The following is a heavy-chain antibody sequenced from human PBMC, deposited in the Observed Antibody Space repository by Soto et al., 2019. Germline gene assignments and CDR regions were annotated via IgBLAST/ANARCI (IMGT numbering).Heavy chain of an antibody. CDR2: MYPGASDT. Sequence: PGESLKISCRGSGYDFNTNWFGWVRQLPGRGLEWVGIMYPGASDTRYNPSLQGHVTLSVDVTVSTAFLQWRSLETSDTGMYFCARLPRDCNKTSCYYADHWGQGTQVTVSS. CDR1: GYDFNTNW. CDR3: ARLPRDCNKTSCYYADH. J-gene: IGHJ4*02. D-gene: IGHD3-3*01. V-gene: IGHV5-51*01.